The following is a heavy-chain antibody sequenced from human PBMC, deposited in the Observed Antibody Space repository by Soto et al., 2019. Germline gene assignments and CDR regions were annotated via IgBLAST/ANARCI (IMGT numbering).Heavy chain of an antibody. Sequence: QVQLVQSGAEVKKPGSSVKVSCKASGGTFSSYAISWVRQAPGQGLEWMGGIIPIFGTANYAQKFQGRVTIPAEKSTSTAYMELRGLRSEAAAVYYCTMVRGVGPPLWGQGTLVTVSS. V-gene: IGHV1-69*06. J-gene: IGHJ4*02. D-gene: IGHD3-10*01. CDR2: IIPIFGTA. CDR1: GGTFSSYA. CDR3: TMVRGVGPPL.